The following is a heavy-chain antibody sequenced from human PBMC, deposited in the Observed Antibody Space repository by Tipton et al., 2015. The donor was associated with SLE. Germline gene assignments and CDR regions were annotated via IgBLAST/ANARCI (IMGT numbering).Heavy chain of an antibody. CDR1: GGSFSSYY. CDR3: ARVVPVGGTDY. Sequence: TLSLTCSVSGGSFSSYYWSWIRQPPGKGLEWIGYIYYSGTTNYNPSLKRRVTISVDMSKNQFSLRVRSVTAADTAVYYCARVVPVGGTDYWGQGTLVTVSS. CDR2: IYYSGTT. D-gene: IGHD6-19*01. J-gene: IGHJ4*02. V-gene: IGHV4-59*08.